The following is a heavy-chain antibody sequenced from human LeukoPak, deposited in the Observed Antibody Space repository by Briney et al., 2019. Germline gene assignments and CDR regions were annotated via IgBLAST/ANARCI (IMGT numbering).Heavy chain of an antibody. J-gene: IGHJ4*02. Sequence: GSSVKVSCKASGGTFSSYAISWVRQAPGQGLEWVGGIIPIFGTANYAQKFQGRVTITTDESTSTAYMELSSLRSEDTAVYYCARSGLAAAEFDYWGQGTLVTVSS. D-gene: IGHD6-13*01. CDR1: GGTFSSYA. V-gene: IGHV1-69*05. CDR3: ARSGLAAAEFDY. CDR2: IIPIFGTA.